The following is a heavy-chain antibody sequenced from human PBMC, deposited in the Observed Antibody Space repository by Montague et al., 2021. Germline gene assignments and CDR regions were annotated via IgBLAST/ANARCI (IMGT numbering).Heavy chain of an antibody. CDR3: AAYYYGGGGRGS. Sequence: SETLSLTCSVSGDSVRCGIYHWGWIRQSPGKGLEWIGYIRDGGSATYKTSLGSRVTVSLDTSSNQFSLNLRSATAADTAVYYCAAYYYGGGGRGSWGQGTLVTVSS. V-gene: IGHV4-61*01. J-gene: IGHJ5*02. CDR2: IRDGGSA. D-gene: IGHD3-22*01. CDR1: GDSVRCGIYH.